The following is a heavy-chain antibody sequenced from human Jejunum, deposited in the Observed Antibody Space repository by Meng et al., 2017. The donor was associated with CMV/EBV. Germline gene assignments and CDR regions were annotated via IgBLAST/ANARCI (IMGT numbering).Heavy chain of an antibody. CDR3: ARDKKTGGSSPSDY. J-gene: IGHJ4*02. Sequence: RVGSGAGLVPPGQSLRLSCAASGFTVSSDHMSWVRQAPGKGLEWVSIIYNGDETYYSDSVKGRFSISRDKSNNGLYLQMDSLRVEDTGVYYCARDKKTGGSSPSDYWGQGTLVTVSS. CDR2: IYNGDET. V-gene: IGHV3-66*01. D-gene: IGHD2-8*02. CDR1: GFTVSSDH.